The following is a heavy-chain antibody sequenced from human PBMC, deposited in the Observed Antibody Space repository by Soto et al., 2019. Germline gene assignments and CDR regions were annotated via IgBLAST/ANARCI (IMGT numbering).Heavy chain of an antibody. V-gene: IGHV3-33*01. Sequence: QVHLVESGGGVVQPGRSLTLSCAASGFSFRTSGMHWVRQAPGKGLEWVTGMWYDGHVEGYLDSVKGRFTISRDNSNSLMSLQMSNLRVDDTAVYYSARGLPKVAGGAFDIWGHGTMVTVSS. J-gene: IGHJ3*02. D-gene: IGHD2-15*01. CDR1: GFSFRTSG. CDR3: ARGLPKVAGGAFDI. CDR2: MWYDGHVE.